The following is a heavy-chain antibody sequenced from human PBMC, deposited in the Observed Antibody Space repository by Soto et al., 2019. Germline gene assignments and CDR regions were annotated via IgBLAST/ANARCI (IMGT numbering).Heavy chain of an antibody. V-gene: IGHV1-3*01. D-gene: IGHD6-13*01. CDR2: INAGNGNT. J-gene: IGHJ6*02. CDR1: GYTFTSYA. Sequence: GASVKVSCKASGYTFTSYAMHWVRQAPGQRLEWMGWINAGNGNTKYSQKFRGRVTITRDTSASTAYMELSSLRSEDTAVYYCARAYSSSRVGGMDVWGQGTTVTVSS. CDR3: ARAYSSSRVGGMDV.